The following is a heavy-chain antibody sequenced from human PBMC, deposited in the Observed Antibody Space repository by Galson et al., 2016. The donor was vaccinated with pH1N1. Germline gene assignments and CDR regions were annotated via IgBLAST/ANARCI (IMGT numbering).Heavy chain of an antibody. CDR3: AKYRGYAYANGPGY. D-gene: IGHD5-18*01. Sequence: SLRLSCAASGFTFSGFWMSWVRQAPGQGLEWVANIKPDGREKYYADSVKGRFTIARDNGKNSLYLQMDSLRVEDTAIYYCAKYRGYAYANGPGYWGQGTQVTVSS. CDR2: IKPDGREK. CDR1: GFTFSGFW. J-gene: IGHJ4*02. V-gene: IGHV3-7*01.